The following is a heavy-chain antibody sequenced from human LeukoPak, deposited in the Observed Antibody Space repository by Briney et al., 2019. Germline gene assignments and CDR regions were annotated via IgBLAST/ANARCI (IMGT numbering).Heavy chain of an antibody. Sequence: GESLKISCKASGYSFTTHWIGWVRQMPGKGLEWMGIIYPGDSDTRYSPSFQGQVTISADKSISTAYLQWSSPKASDTAMYYCARRYCSGGSCSPSRNWGQGTLVTVSS. D-gene: IGHD2-15*01. J-gene: IGHJ4*02. V-gene: IGHV5-51*01. CDR1: GYSFTTHW. CDR3: ARRYCSGGSCSPSRN. CDR2: IYPGDSDT.